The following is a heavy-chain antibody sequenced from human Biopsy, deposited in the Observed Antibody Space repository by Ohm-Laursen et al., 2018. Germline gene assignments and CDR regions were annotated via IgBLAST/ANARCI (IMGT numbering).Heavy chain of an antibody. CDR3: ARDETGSSVFGPYYYGMDV. V-gene: IGHV1-46*01. D-gene: IGHD3-9*01. J-gene: IGHJ6*02. CDR1: GYSSTKYY. Sequence: SVKVSCKASGYSSTKYYINWVRQAPGQGLEWIGIINPTGGTTSYAEKFQGRVTLTRDTSTGTVYLELNSLIYEDTALYYCARDETGSSVFGPYYYGMDVWGQGTTVTVSS. CDR2: INPTGGTT.